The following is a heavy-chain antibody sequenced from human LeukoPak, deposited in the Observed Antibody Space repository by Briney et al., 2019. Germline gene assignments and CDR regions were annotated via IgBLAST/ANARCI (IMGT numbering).Heavy chain of an antibody. D-gene: IGHD2-21*02. CDR1: GFTFSNYA. V-gene: IGHV3-23*01. CDR3: ARDRSGDCYFDY. Sequence: PGGSLRLSCAASGFTFSNYAVNWVRQAPGKGLEWVSTIRVNGDSTFYADSVKGRFTISRDNSKNTLYLQMNSLRVEDTAVYYCARDRSGDCYFDYWGQGTLVTVSS. CDR2: IRVNGDST. J-gene: IGHJ4*02.